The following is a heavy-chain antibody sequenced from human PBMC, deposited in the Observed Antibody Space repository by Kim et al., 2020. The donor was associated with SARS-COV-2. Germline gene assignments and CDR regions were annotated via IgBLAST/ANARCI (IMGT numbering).Heavy chain of an antibody. CDR3: AKDQVAPTYCYYGMDV. V-gene: IGHV3-23*01. Sequence: GGSLRLSCAASGFTFSSYAMSWVRQAPGKGLEWVAAIRGSGGSTYYADSVKGRFTISRDNSKNTLYLQMNSLRAEDTAVYYCAKDQVAPTYCYYGMDVWGQGTTVTVSS. CDR1: GFTFSSYA. D-gene: IGHD2-15*01. J-gene: IGHJ6*02. CDR2: IRGSGGST.